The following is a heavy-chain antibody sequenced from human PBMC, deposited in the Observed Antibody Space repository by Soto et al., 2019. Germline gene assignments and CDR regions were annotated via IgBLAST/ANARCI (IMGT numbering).Heavy chain of an antibody. CDR1: GGSISSYY. D-gene: IGHD3-22*01. CDR2: IYYSGST. V-gene: IGHV4-59*01. Sequence: SETLSLTCTVSGGSISSYYWSWIRQPPGKGLEWIGYIYYSGSTNYNPSLKSRVTISVDTSKNQFSLKLSSVTAADTAVYYCARDYDYDSSGSWGQGTLVTVSS. CDR3: ARDYDYDSSGS. J-gene: IGHJ5*02.